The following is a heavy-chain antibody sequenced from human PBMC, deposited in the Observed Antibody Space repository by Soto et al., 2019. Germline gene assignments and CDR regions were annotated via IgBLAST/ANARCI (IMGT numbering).Heavy chain of an antibody. D-gene: IGHD2-2*02. Sequence: GGSLRLSCASSVFTLGRYGMSCVRHSPGKGLEWVSAVSPNGQGIYYADSVRGRFTISRDFSKNTVFLHMDSLRAEDTAVYYCAKDRDYTRDYFNYWGQGTLVTVSS. CDR2: VSPNGQGI. CDR3: AKDRDYTRDYFNY. V-gene: IGHV3-23*01. CDR1: VFTLGRYG. J-gene: IGHJ4*02.